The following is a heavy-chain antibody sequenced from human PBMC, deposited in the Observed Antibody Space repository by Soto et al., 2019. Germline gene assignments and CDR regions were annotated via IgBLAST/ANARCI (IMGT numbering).Heavy chain of an antibody. V-gene: IGHV1-3*01. CDR3: AMWDRGFMGV. J-gene: IGHJ6*02. Sequence: QVQFVQSGAEVKKPGASVKVSCKTSGYTFTNYAMNWVRQAPGQRLEWMGWINAGNGNTKYSQSFQGRVSITRDTSASTAYMELSSLRFEDTAVYYCAMWDRGFMGVWGQGTTVTVSS. CDR1: GYTFTNYA. D-gene: IGHD1-26*01. CDR2: INAGNGNT.